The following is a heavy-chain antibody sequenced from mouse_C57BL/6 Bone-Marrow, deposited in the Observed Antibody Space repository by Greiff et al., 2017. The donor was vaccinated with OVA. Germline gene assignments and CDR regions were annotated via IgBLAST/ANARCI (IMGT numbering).Heavy chain of an antibody. CDR2: IWSGGST. CDR3: ARNSPFLAY. J-gene: IGHJ3*01. Sequence: VQLQESGPGLVQPSQSLSITCTVSGFSLTSYGVHWVRQSPGKGLEWLGVIWSGGSTDYNAAFISRLSISKDNSKSQVFFKMYSLQADDTAIYYCARNSPFLAYWGQGTLVTVSA. CDR1: GFSLTSYG. V-gene: IGHV2-2*01.